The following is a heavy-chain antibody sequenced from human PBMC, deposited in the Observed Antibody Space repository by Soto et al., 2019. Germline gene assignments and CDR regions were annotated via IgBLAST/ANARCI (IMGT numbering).Heavy chain of an antibody. J-gene: IGHJ5*02. CDR1: GFTFSSYS. Sequence: EVQLVESGGGRVKPGGSLRLSCAASGFTFSSYSMKWVRQAPGKGLEWVSSISSSSSYIYYADSVKGRFAISRDNAKNSLYLQMISLRAEDTAVYYCARDNPEDWELRGQNLFDPCGQGTLVTVSS. CDR2: ISSSSSYI. D-gene: IGHD1-26*01. CDR3: ARDNPEDWELRGQNLFDP. V-gene: IGHV3-21*01.